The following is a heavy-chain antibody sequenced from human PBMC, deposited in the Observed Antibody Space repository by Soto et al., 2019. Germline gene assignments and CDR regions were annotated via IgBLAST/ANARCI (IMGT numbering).Heavy chain of an antibody. Sequence: ASVKVSCKASGYTFTSYYMHWVRQAPGQGLEWMGIINPSGGSTSYAQKFQGRVTMTRDTSTSTIYMELSSLKTEDTAVYYCVRLTGDRNWFDPWGQGTLVTVSS. CDR2: INPSGGST. V-gene: IGHV1-46*01. CDR1: GYTFTSYY. CDR3: VRLTGDRNWFDP. J-gene: IGHJ5*02.